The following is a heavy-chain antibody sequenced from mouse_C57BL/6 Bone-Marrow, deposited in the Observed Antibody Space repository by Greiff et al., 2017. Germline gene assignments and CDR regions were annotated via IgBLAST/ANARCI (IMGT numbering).Heavy chain of an antibody. CDR3: TRGAYCFDY. V-gene: IGHV1-15*01. D-gene: IGHD6-5*01. J-gene: IGHJ2*01. Sequence: VQLVESGAELVRPGASVTLSCKASGYTFTDYEMHWVKQTPVHGLEWIGAIDPETGGTAYNQKFKGKAILTADKSSSTAYMELRSLTSEDSAVYYCTRGAYCFDYWGQGTTLTVSS. CDR1: GYTFTDYE. CDR2: IDPETGGT.